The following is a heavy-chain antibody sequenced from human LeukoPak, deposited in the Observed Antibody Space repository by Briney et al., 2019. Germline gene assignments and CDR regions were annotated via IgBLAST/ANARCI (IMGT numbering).Heavy chain of an antibody. Sequence: GASVKVSCKASGYNFTNYYMHWVRQAPGQGLECIGITTPNGGSTTYAQKFQGRVTMSMYTSTSTFYMELTSLTSEDTAVYYCARGLYYFDYWGQGSLVTVSA. J-gene: IGHJ4*02. CDR2: TTPNGGST. CDR3: ARGLYYFDY. CDR1: GYNFTNYY. V-gene: IGHV1-46*01.